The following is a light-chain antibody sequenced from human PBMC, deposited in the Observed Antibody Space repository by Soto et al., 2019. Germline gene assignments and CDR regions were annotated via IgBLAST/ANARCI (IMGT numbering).Light chain of an antibody. CDR1: SSDVGSYNR. CDR3: SSFTSSSTYV. Sequence: QSALTQPPSVSGSPGQSVTISCTGTSSDVGSYNRVSWYQQPPGTAPKLMIYEVSNRPSGVPDRFSGSKSGNTASLTISGLQVEDEAYYYCSSFTSSSTYVFGTGTRSAT. CDR2: EVS. J-gene: IGLJ1*01. V-gene: IGLV2-18*02.